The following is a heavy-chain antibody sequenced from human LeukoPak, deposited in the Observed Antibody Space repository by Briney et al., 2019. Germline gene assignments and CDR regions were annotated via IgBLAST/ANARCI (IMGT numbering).Heavy chain of an antibody. CDR2: IDWDDDK. J-gene: IGHJ4*02. Sequence: SGPTLVKSTQTLTLTCTFSGFSLSSSGMCVSWIRQPPGKALEWLARIDWDDDKYYSTSLKTRLTISKDTSKNQVVLTMTNMGPVDTATYYCARGYSGSYRSDYWGQGTLVTVSS. D-gene: IGHD1-26*01. CDR3: ARGYSGSYRSDY. CDR1: GFSLSSSGMC. V-gene: IGHV2-70*11.